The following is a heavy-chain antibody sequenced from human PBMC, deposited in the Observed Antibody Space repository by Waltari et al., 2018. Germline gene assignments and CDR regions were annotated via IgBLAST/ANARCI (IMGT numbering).Heavy chain of an antibody. CDR3: AKGDYSNYYFDY. Sequence: QVQLVESGGGVVQPGRSLRLSCAASGFTFSSYGMHWVRQAPGKGLEWWAVISYDGSNKYYADSVKGRFTISRDNSKNTLYLQMNSLRAEDTAVYYCAKGDYSNYYFDYWGQGTLVTVSS. J-gene: IGHJ4*02. CDR2: ISYDGSNK. V-gene: IGHV3-30*18. D-gene: IGHD4-4*01. CDR1: GFTFSSYG.